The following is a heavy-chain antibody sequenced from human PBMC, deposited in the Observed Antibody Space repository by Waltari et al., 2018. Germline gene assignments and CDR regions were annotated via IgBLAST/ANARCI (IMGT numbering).Heavy chain of an antibody. Sequence: EVQLVESGGGLVQPGGSLRLSCAASGFTFSSYSMNWVRQAPGKGLEWVSYISSSSSTRYYADSVKGRFTIARDNAKNSLYLQMNSLRAEDTAVYYCAAGSHPRDYWGQGTLVTVSS. J-gene: IGHJ4*02. V-gene: IGHV3-48*01. CDR1: GFTFSSYS. CDR3: AAGSHPRDY. D-gene: IGHD3-10*01. CDR2: ISSSSSTR.